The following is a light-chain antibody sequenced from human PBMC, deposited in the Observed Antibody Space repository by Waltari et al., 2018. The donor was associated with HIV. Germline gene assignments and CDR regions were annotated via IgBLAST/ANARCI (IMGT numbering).Light chain of an antibody. V-gene: IGKV3-20*01. J-gene: IGKJ4*01. CDR2: AAS. Sequence: EIVLTQSPGTLSLSPGERATLSCRASQSVSRNYLAWYRQKPGQAPRLLIYAASSRATGIPDRFSGSGSGTDFTLTISRLEPEDSAVYYCQQYDGSPLTFGGGTKVEIK. CDR1: QSVSRNY. CDR3: QQYDGSPLT.